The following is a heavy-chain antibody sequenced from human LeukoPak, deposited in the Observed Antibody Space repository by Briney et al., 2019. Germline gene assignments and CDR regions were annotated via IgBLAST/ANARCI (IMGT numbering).Heavy chain of an antibody. CDR2: IYYSGST. V-gene: IGHV4-59*01. CDR1: GGSISSYY. CDR3: ARDLASGFDY. J-gene: IGHJ4*02. D-gene: IGHD5-12*01. Sequence: PSETLSLTCTVSGGSISSYYWRWVRQPPGKGLEWIGYIYYSGSTNYNPSLKSRVTISVDASKNQFSLKLSSVTAADTAVYYCARDLASGFDYWGQGTLVTVSS.